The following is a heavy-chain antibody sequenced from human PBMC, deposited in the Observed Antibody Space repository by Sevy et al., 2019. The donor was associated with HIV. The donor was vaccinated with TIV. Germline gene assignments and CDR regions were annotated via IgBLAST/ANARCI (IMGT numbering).Heavy chain of an antibody. CDR3: AGENAWGRGYS. Sequence: SETLSLTCTVSGGSITSLYWNRIRQPPGKGLEWMANIYYNGHINYNPSLKSRVTLSLDTSKNQFSLRLSSVTAADTAMYYCAGENAWGRGYSWGQGTLVTVSS. D-gene: IGHD1-26*01. CDR2: IYYNGHI. CDR1: GGSITSLY. V-gene: IGHV4-59*08. J-gene: IGHJ4*02.